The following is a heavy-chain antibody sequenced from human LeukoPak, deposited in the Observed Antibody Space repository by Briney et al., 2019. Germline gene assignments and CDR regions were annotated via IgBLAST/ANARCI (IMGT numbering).Heavy chain of an antibody. D-gene: IGHD3-10*01. V-gene: IGHV6-1*01. CDR2: TYYRSKWYN. J-gene: IGHJ5*02. CDR1: GDSVSSNSAA. CDR3: ARDQRYYYGSGSPNWFDP. Sequence: SQTLSLTCAISGDSVSSNSAAWNWIRQSPSRGLEWLGRTYYRSKWYNDYAVSVKSRITINPDTSKNQFSLQLNSVTPEDTAVYYCARDQRYYYGSGSPNWFDPWGQGTLVTVSS.